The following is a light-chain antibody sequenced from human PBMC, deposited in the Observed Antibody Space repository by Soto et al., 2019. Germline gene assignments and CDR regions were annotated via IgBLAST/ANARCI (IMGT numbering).Light chain of an antibody. CDR2: SNT. CDR3: AAWDDSLNGVV. V-gene: IGLV1-44*01. J-gene: IGLJ2*01. Sequence: QSVLTQPPSASGTPGQTIAISCSGGSSNIGSHTVNWYQHLPGTAPRLLIYSNTQRPSGVPDRFSGSKSGTSASLAISGRQSEYEGDYYCAAWDDSLNGVVFGGGTKLTVL. CDR1: SSNIGSHT.